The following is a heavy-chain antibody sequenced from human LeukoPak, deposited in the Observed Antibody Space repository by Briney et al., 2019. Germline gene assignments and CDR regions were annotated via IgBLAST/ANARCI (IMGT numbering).Heavy chain of an antibody. CDR3: ALPRGASGWDPFDY. CDR2: IKQDGSDK. V-gene: IGHV3-7*01. Sequence: GGSLRLSCAASGFNFSSYWMSWLRQAPRKGLAWVANIKQDGSDKYYVDSVKGRFTISRDNPKNSLYLQMNSLRAEDTAVYYCALPRGASGWDPFDYWGQGTLVTVSS. D-gene: IGHD6-19*01. CDR1: GFNFSSYW. J-gene: IGHJ4*02.